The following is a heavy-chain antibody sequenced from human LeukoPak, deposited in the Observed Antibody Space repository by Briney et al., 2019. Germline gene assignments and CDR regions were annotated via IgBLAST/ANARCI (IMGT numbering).Heavy chain of an antibody. CDR1: GGAIRSHY. Sequence: PSETLSLTCTVSGGAIRSHYWNWIRQPAGKGLEWIGRIYSSGYTNDNPFLKSRITMSVDMSKNQFSLRLNSVTAADTAVYYSARGEHSVDSSGQGMLVTVSS. J-gene: IGHJ4*02. CDR2: IYSSGYT. CDR3: ARGEHSVDS. D-gene: IGHD1/OR15-1a*01. V-gene: IGHV4-4*07.